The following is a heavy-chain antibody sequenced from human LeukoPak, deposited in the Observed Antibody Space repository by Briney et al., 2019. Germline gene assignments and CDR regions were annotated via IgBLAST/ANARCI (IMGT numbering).Heavy chain of an antibody. V-gene: IGHV3-53*01. D-gene: IGHD6-19*01. CDR1: GFTVSSNY. J-gene: IGHJ4*02. Sequence: GGPLRLSCAASGFTVSSNYMSWVRQAPGKGLEWVSVIYSGGSTYYADSMKGRFTISRDNSKNTVYLQMNSLRAEDTAVYYCATSGGPYSSGWFDYWGQGTLVTVSS. CDR3: ATSGGPYSSGWFDY. CDR2: IYSGGST.